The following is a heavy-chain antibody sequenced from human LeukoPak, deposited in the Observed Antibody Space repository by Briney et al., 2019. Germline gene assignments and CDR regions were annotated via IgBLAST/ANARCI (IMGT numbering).Heavy chain of an antibody. Sequence: SETLSLTCTVSGGSISSGGHYWSWIRQHPGKGLEWIGYIYYSGSTYYNPSLKSRVTISVDTSKNQFSLKLSSVTAADTAVYYCARGVYDFWSGYYYWFDPWGQGTLVTVSS. V-gene: IGHV4-31*03. CDR3: ARGVYDFWSGYYYWFDP. D-gene: IGHD3-3*01. J-gene: IGHJ5*02. CDR1: GGSISSGGHY. CDR2: IYYSGST.